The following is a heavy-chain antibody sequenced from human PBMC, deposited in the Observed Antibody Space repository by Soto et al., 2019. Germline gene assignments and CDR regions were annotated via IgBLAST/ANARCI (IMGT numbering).Heavy chain of an antibody. Sequence: QVQLVESGGGVVQPGRSLRLSCAASGFTFSSYGMHWVRQAPGKGLEWVAVIWYDGSNKYYADSVKGRFTISRDNSKNTLYLQMNSLRAEDTAVDYCAREGGVRDVVGPDYWGQGTLVTVSS. J-gene: IGHJ4*02. CDR3: AREGGVRDVVGPDY. V-gene: IGHV3-33*01. CDR2: IWYDGSNK. CDR1: GFTFSSYG. D-gene: IGHD2-2*01.